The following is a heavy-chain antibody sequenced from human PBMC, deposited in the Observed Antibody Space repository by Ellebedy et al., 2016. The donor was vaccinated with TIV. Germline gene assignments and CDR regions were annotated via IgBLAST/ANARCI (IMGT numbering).Heavy chain of an antibody. CDR3: ATREWQDPMDV. D-gene: IGHD3-3*01. CDR1: GHTFTSYG. V-gene: IGHV1-3*04. CDR2: INTGNGNT. J-gene: IGHJ6*02. Sequence: ASVKVSCXASGHTFTSYGIHWVRQAPGQRLEWMGWINTGNGNTKYSQKLQARVTITRDASATTADMELSGLMSEDTAVYYCATREWQDPMDVWGQGTTVTVSS.